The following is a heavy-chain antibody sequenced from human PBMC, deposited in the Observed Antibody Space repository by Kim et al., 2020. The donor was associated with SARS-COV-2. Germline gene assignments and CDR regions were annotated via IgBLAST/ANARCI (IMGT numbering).Heavy chain of an antibody. J-gene: IGHJ6*02. V-gene: IGHV3-30*07. D-gene: IGHD3-22*01. CDR3: AREGYYYDSSPTRGGMDV. Sequence: KGRFTISRDNSKNTLYLQMNSLRAEDTAVYYCAREGYYYDSSPTRGGMDVWGQGTTVTVSS.